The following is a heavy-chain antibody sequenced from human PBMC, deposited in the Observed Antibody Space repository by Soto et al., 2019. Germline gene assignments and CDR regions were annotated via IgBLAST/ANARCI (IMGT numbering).Heavy chain of an antibody. CDR1: GGSISSYY. CDR3: ARYLSYESILESDAFDI. V-gene: IGHV4-59*12. Sequence: SETLSLTCTVSGGSISSYYWSWIRQPPGKGLEWIGYIYYSGSTNYNPSLKSRVTISVDTSKNQFSLKLSSVTAADTAVYYCARYLSYESILESDAFDIWGQGTMVTVSS. D-gene: IGHD3-3*01. CDR2: IYYSGST. J-gene: IGHJ3*02.